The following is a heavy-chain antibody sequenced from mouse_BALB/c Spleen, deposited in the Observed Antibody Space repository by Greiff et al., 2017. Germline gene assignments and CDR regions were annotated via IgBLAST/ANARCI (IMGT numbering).Heavy chain of an antibody. Sequence: EVHLVESGPGLVKPSQSLSLTCTVTGYSITSDYAWNWIRQFPGNKLEWMGYISYSGSTSYNPSLKSRISITRDTSKNQFFLQLNSVTTEDTATYYCARRKFSHFDYWGQGTTLTVSS. V-gene: IGHV3-2*02. CDR3: ARRKFSHFDY. CDR2: ISYSGST. J-gene: IGHJ2*01. CDR1: GYSITSDYA.